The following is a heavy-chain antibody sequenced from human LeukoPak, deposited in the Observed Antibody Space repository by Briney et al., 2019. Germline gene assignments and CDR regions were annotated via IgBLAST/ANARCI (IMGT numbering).Heavy chain of an antibody. CDR2: ISGSGGST. Sequence: GGSLRLSCAASGFTFSSYAMSWVRQAPGKGLEWVSAISGSGGSTYYADSVKGRFTISRDNSKNALYLQMNSLRAEDTAVYYCAKDSYYYGSGSHCWGQGTLVTVSS. J-gene: IGHJ4*02. D-gene: IGHD3-10*01. CDR1: GFTFSSYA. CDR3: AKDSYYYGSGSHC. V-gene: IGHV3-23*01.